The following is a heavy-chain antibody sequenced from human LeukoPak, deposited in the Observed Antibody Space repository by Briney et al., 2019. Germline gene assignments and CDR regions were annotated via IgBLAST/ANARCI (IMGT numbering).Heavy chain of an antibody. Sequence: GDSLKISCKGSGCSFTSYWIGGVRQMPGKGLEWMGIIYPGDSDTRYSPSFQGQVTISADKSISTAYLQWSRLKASDTAMYYCARHLGRSWFDPWGQGTLVTVSS. V-gene: IGHV5-51*01. CDR3: ARHLGRSWFDP. J-gene: IGHJ5*02. CDR2: IYPGDSDT. CDR1: GCSFTSYW.